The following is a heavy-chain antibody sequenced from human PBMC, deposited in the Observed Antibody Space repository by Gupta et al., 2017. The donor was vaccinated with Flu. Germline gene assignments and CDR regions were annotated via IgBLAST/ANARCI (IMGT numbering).Heavy chain of an antibody. CDR3: ARNRARNDC. Sequence: QLVESGGGLVQPGGSLRLSCAASGFSISDHYMSWVRQAPGKGLEWVASIKQDGSEINYGDSVKGRFTISRDNAKNSLSLQMNSLRAEDTAVYYCARNRARNDCWGQGTLVTVSS. CDR1: GFSISDHY. V-gene: IGHV3-7*01. D-gene: IGHD1-26*01. CDR2: IKQDGSEI. J-gene: IGHJ4*02.